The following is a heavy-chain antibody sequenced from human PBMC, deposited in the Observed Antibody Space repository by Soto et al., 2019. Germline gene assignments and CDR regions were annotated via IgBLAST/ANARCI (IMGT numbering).Heavy chain of an antibody. Sequence: GASVNVSCKASGYTFTSYAMLWVRQAPGHRLEWMGWINAGNGNTKYSQKFQGRVTITRDTSASKAYMELSSLRSEDTAVYYCAREENGYSSSWYRGQWAFWGQGTLVTVSS. J-gene: IGHJ4*02. D-gene: IGHD6-13*01. V-gene: IGHV1-3*01. CDR1: GYTFTSYA. CDR2: INAGNGNT. CDR3: AREENGYSSSWYRGQWAF.